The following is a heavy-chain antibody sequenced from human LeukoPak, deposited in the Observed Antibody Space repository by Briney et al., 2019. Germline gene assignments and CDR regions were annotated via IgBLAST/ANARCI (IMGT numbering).Heavy chain of an antibody. D-gene: IGHD6-6*01. J-gene: IGHJ6*02. V-gene: IGHV3-66*01. CDR1: GFTVSDTY. Sequence: PGGSLRLSCAASGFTVSDTYVSWVRQAPAKGLEWVSVIYRGGSTYYADSVKGRFTISRDNSKNTLYLQMNSLRADDTAVYYCARDRRVNYYYGMDVWGQGSTVTVSS. CDR3: ARDRRVNYYYGMDV. CDR2: IYRGGST.